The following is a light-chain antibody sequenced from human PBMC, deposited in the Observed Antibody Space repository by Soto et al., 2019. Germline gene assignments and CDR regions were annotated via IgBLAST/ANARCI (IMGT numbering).Light chain of an antibody. CDR2: TAS. J-gene: IGKJ1*01. CDR3: QQYNSYSPT. Sequence: DIQMTQSPSTLSASVGDRDTITCRTSQRIRGWLAWYQQKATKAPNLLVYTASRLESGAPSRFSGSGAETEFTLTISELQPGDSATYYCQQYNSYSPTFGQGTKV. V-gene: IGKV1-5*03. CDR1: QRIRGW.